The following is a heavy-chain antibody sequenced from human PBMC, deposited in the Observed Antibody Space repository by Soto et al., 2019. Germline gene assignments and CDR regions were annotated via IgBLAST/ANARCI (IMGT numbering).Heavy chain of an antibody. D-gene: IGHD1-26*01. CDR3: TTTLERWELRAGGY. CDR1: GFTFSNAW. V-gene: IGHV3-15*01. CDR2: MRSRTDGGTT. J-gene: IGHJ4*02. Sequence: PGGSLRLSCAASGFTFSNAWMSWVRQSRGKGLEWGGRMRSRTDGGTTAYAASLKGRSPNSREASKNMLPLQMNSLQTADTAVYYCTTTLERWELRAGGYWGQGTMVTVSS.